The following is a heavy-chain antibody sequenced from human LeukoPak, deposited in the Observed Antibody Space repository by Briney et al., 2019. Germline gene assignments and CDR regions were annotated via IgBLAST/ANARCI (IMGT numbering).Heavy chain of an antibody. V-gene: IGHV3-74*01. CDR3: ARGASNRFDY. Sequence: GESLRLTCAASGFTFSNYWMHWVRQDPGKGLVWVSRIYTDGSSTNYADSVKGRFTISRDNAKNTLYLQMNSLRGEDTAVYYCARGASNRFDYWGQGTLVTVSS. J-gene: IGHJ4*02. CDR2: IYTDGSST. D-gene: IGHD1-14*01. CDR1: GFTFSNYW.